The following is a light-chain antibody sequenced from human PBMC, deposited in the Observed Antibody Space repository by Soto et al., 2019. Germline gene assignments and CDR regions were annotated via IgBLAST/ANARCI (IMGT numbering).Light chain of an antibody. CDR2: DAS. Sequence: DIQLTQSPSFLSASVGDRVTITCRSSQDISSSLAWYHQKPGKAPKLLIYDASTLQTGVPSRFRGSGSGKEFTLTISTLQPEDFATYSCQQLASYPIGTFGGGTKVDIK. V-gene: IGKV1-9*01. CDR3: QQLASYPIGT. J-gene: IGKJ4*01. CDR1: QDISSS.